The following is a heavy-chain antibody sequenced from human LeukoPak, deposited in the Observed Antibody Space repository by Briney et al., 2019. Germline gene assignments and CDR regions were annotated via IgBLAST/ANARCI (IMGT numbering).Heavy chain of an antibody. CDR2: ITGSGDYT. CDR1: RFTFSNYA. V-gene: IGHV3-23*01. D-gene: IGHD1-26*01. CDR3: AKRSGMNYGFFDS. Sequence: QPGGSLTLSCAASRFTFSNYAMSWVRQPPGKGREWVSAITGSGDYTVYADSVKGRFTISRDHYKNTVYLQMDSLRSEDTAVYYCAKRSGMNYGFFDSWGQGTLVTVSS. J-gene: IGHJ4*02.